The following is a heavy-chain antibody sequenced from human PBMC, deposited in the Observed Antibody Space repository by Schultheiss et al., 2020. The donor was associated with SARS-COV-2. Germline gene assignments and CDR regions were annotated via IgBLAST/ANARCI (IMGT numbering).Heavy chain of an antibody. CDR3: SREQNSSGSMYYFDY. Sequence: GGSLRLSCAASGFTVSSNYMSWVRQAPGKGLEWVSVIYSGGSTYYADSVKGRFTISRDNSKNSLYLQMNSLRAEDTAVYYCSREQNSSGSMYYFDYWGQGTLVTVSS. CDR2: IYSGGST. V-gene: IGHV3-66*01. D-gene: IGHD3-22*01. CDR1: GFTVSSNY. J-gene: IGHJ4*02.